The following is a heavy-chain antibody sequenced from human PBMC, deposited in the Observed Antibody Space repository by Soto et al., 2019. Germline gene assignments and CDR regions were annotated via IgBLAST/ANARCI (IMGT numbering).Heavy chain of an antibody. CDR2: INPNSGGT. V-gene: IGHV1-2*04. D-gene: IGHD2-8*01. CDR1: GYTFTGYY. J-gene: IGHJ4*02. Sequence: ASVKVSCKASGYTFTGYYMHWVRQTTGQGLEWMGWINPNSGGTNYAQKFQGWVTMTRDTSISTAYMELSRLRSDDTAVYYCARDRGYCTNGVCYGLDYWGQGTLVTVSS. CDR3: ARDRGYCTNGVCYGLDY.